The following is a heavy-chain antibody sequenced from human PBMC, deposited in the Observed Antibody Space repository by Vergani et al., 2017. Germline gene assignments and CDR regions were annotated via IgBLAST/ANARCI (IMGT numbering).Heavy chain of an antibody. CDR3: AGGSCRGGICYKPLFDY. CDR1: GGSINSHNYY. V-gene: IGHV4-61*02. J-gene: IGHJ4*02. D-gene: IGHD2-15*01. CDR2: IHTSGST. Sequence: QVQLQESGPGLVKPSQTLSLTCTVSGGSINSHNYYWSWIRQPAGKGLEWIGRIHTSGSTNYNPSLKSRVTMSEDTSKNQFSLDLTSVTAADTAVYFCAGGSCRGGICYKPLFDYWGQGILVTVSS.